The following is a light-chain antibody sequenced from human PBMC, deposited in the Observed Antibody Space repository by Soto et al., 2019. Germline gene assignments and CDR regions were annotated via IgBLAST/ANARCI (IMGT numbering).Light chain of an antibody. Sequence: SALTQPATVSWSPVQSITISCTGTSSAVGGYNYVSWYQQHPGKAPKLMIYDVSNRHSGVCNRFSGSKSANTASLTIPGLQAEGAADYYCSSYTSSSPCVFGTGTLGTVL. CDR1: SSAVGGYNY. V-gene: IGLV2-14*01. CDR2: DVS. J-gene: IGLJ1*01. CDR3: SSYTSSSPCV.